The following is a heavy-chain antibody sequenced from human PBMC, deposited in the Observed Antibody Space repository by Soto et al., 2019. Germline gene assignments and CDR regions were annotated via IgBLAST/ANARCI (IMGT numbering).Heavy chain of an antibody. CDR3: AKDLGYYDSSGYYFYYFDY. CDR1: GFTFSSYA. Sequence: EVQLLESGGGLVQPGGSLRLSCAASGFTFSSYAMSWVRQAPGKGLEWVSTISGSGGSTYYADSVKGRFTISRDNSKNTRYLQMNSLRAEDTAVYYCAKDLGYYDSSGYYFYYFDYWGQGTLVTVSS. CDR2: ISGSGGST. V-gene: IGHV3-23*01. J-gene: IGHJ4*02. D-gene: IGHD3-22*01.